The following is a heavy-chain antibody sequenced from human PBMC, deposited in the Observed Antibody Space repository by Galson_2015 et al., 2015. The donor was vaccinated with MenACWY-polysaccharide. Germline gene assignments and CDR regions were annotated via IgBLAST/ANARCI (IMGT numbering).Heavy chain of an antibody. D-gene: IGHD5/OR15-5a*01. CDR2: VSASGADT. V-gene: IGHV3-23*01. CDR1: GFTFTSYA. J-gene: IGHJ4*02. CDR3: ASPGLSTRRTSDVDF. Sequence: SLRLSCAASGFTFTSYAIGWVRQAPGKGLEWVAGVSASGADTDYADSVKGRFTISRDSSINTLYLQMNSLRAADTAVYYCASPGLSTRRTSDVDFWGQGTLVTVSS.